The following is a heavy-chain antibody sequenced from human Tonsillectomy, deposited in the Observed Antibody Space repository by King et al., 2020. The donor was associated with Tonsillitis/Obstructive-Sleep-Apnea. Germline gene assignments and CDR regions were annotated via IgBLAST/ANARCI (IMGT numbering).Heavy chain of an antibody. Sequence: QLVQSGGGVVQPGRSLRLSCAASGFTFSSYGMHWVRQAPGKGLEWVAVKWYDGSNKYYADSVKGRFTISRDNSKNTLYLQMNSLRAEDTAVYYCARGEYDCSSTSCYGGAFWYFDLWGRGTLVTVSS. V-gene: IGHV3-33*01. D-gene: IGHD2-2*01. J-gene: IGHJ2*01. CDR1: GFTFSSYG. CDR3: ARGEYDCSSTSCYGGAFWYFDL. CDR2: KWYDGSNK.